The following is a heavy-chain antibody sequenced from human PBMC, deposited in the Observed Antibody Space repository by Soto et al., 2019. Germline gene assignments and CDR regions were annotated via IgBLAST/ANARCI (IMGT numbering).Heavy chain of an antibody. Sequence: QVQLVESGGGLVKPGGSLRLSCAASGFTFSDFYMSWIRQAPGKGLEWVSYISGGSAYTNYADSVKGRFAISRDNAKNSLYLQMYSLRAEDTAVYYCARGGLYSAYDDDYWGQGTLVTVSS. CDR1: GFTFSDFY. V-gene: IGHV3-11*05. CDR3: ARGGLYSAYDDDY. CDR2: ISGGSAYT. D-gene: IGHD5-12*01. J-gene: IGHJ4*02.